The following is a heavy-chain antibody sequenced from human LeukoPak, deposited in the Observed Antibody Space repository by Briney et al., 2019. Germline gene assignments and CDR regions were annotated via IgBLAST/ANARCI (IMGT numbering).Heavy chain of an antibody. V-gene: IGHV3-13*01. CDR1: GFTFSTYD. J-gene: IGHJ5*02. CDR2: IGTAGDT. Sequence: GGSLRLSCAASGFTFSTYDMHWVRQATGKGLEWVSGIGTAGDTYYLGSVKGRFTMSRENAKNSLYLQMNSLRAGYTAVYYCARGASNGFDPWGQGTLVTVSS. CDR3: ARGASNGFDP.